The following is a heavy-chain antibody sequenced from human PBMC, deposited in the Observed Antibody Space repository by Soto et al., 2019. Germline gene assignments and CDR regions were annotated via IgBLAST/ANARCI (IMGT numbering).Heavy chain of an antibody. CDR1: GFTFSSYA. D-gene: IGHD3-3*01. Sequence: PGGSLRLSCAASGFTFSSYAMSWVRQAPGKGLEWVSAISGSGGSTYYADSVKGRFTISRDNSKNTLYLQMNSLRAEDTAVYYCATDYDFWSGYSPFDYWGQGTLVTVSS. CDR2: ISGSGGST. J-gene: IGHJ4*02. V-gene: IGHV3-23*01. CDR3: ATDYDFWSGYSPFDY.